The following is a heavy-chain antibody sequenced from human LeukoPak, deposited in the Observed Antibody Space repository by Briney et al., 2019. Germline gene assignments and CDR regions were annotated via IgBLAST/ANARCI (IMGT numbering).Heavy chain of an antibody. J-gene: IGHJ3*02. CDR1: GGSISRYY. CDR2: IYYSGST. D-gene: IGHD5-18*01. CDR3: ARYSAMVKNDAFDI. Sequence: SETLSLTCTVSGGSISRYYWSWIRQPPGKGLEWIGYIYYSGSTNYNPSLKSRVTISVDTSKNQFSLKLSSVTAADTAVYYCARYSAMVKNDAFDIWGQGTMVTVSS. V-gene: IGHV4-59*01.